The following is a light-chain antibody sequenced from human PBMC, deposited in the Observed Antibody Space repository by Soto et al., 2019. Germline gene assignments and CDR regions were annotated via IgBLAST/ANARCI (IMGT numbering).Light chain of an antibody. CDR1: QSISSS. Sequence: EIIMTQSPATLFVSPGERVTLSCRASQSISSSLAWYQQKRHQAPRLLIYGASTLQSGVPARFSGSGSGTDFTLSITSLQPEDFATYYCQQLNTYPVTFGGGTKVEIK. CDR3: QQLNTYPVT. J-gene: IGKJ4*01. V-gene: IGKV3-15*01. CDR2: GAS.